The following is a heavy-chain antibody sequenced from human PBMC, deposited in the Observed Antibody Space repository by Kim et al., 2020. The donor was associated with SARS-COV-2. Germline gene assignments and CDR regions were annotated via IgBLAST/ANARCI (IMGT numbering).Heavy chain of an antibody. V-gene: IGHV4-59*13. D-gene: IGHD3-10*01. CDR1: GGSISSYY. CDR2: IYYSGST. Sequence: SETLSLTCTVSGGSISSYYWSWIQQPPGKGLEWIGYIYYSGSTNYNPSLKSRVTISVDTSKNQFSLKLSSVTAADTAVYYCARDGSGVRGVSYYYYYGMDVWGQGTTVTVSS. CDR3: ARDGSGVRGVSYYYYYGMDV. J-gene: IGHJ6*02.